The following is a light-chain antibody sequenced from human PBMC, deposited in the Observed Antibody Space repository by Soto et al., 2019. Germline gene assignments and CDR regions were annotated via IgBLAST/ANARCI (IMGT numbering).Light chain of an antibody. V-gene: IGKV3-11*01. CDR2: DAS. J-gene: IGKJ4*01. Sequence: EIVLTQSPATLSLSPGERATLSCRASQSVSSYLAWYQQKPGQAPRLLIYDASNRATGIPARFSGSGSGTDFPPPLSTLEPEDFAVYYCQQRSNGPLPFGGGTKV. CDR3: QQRSNGPLP. CDR1: QSVSSY.